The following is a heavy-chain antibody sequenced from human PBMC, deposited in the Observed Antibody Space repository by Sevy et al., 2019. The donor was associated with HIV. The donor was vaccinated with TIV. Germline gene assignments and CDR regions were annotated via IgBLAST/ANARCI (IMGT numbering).Heavy chain of an antibody. CDR3: ARESIAVAGIGYYFHS. Sequence: GESLKISCAASGFTFNSYGMHWVRQAPGKGLEWVAVIWYDGTNKEYADSVKGRFTISRDNSKNTLYLQMNSQRAEDTAVYYCARESIAVAGIGYYFHSWGQGTLVTVSS. V-gene: IGHV3-33*01. CDR1: GFTFNSYG. CDR2: IWYDGTNK. D-gene: IGHD6-19*01. J-gene: IGHJ4*02.